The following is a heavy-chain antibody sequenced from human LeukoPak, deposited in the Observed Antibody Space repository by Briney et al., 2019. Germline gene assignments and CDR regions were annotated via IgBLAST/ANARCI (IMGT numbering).Heavy chain of an antibody. CDR3: VKGGRVWYGSGTYYFFDS. D-gene: IGHD3-10*01. CDR1: GLTVSNNY. J-gene: IGHJ4*02. V-gene: IGHV3-66*01. Sequence: GGSLRLSCAASGLTVSNNYMSWVRQAPGKGLEWVSVIYSGGSTYYADSVKGRFTISRDNSKNTLFLQMNSLRSEDTAIYYCVKGGRVWYGSGTYYFFDSWGQGTLVTVSS. CDR2: IYSGGST.